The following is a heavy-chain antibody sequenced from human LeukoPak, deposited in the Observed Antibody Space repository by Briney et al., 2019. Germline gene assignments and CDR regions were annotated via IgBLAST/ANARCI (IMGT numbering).Heavy chain of an antibody. Sequence: AASVKVSCKASGYTFTGYGISWVRQAPGQGLEWMGWISAYSRNTNYAQKLQGRVTMTTDTSTSTAYMELRSLRSDDTAVYYCARARGLYSGNYFLHWGQGTLVTVSS. V-gene: IGHV1-18*01. J-gene: IGHJ1*01. CDR1: GYTFTGYG. CDR2: ISAYSRNT. CDR3: ARARGLYSGNYFLH. D-gene: IGHD1-26*01.